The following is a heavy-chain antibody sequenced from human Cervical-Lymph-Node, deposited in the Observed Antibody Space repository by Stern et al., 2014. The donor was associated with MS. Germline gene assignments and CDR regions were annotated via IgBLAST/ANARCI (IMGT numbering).Heavy chain of an antibody. V-gene: IGHV4-31*03. CDR2: IHDSGST. CDR3: ARDYCRGDSCYFDS. CDR1: GGSSSSGGSY. Sequence: QLQLQESGPGLVKPSQTLSLTCTVSGGSSSSGGSYWSWIRQHPGKGLEWFGYIHDSGSTYYNPSLKSRITISQDTSKNQFSLELSSVTAADTAVYYCARDYCRGDSCYFDSWGQGTLVTVSS. J-gene: IGHJ4*02. D-gene: IGHD2-21*02.